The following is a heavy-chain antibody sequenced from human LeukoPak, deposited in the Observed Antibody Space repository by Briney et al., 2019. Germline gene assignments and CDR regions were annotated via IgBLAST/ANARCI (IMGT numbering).Heavy chain of an antibody. CDR3: ARYCSSTSCSFEDY. J-gene: IGHJ4*02. D-gene: IGHD2-2*01. CDR2: LSGDGDSR. V-gene: IGHV3-23*01. Sequence: PGGSLRLSCAASGFSFSGYDMSWVRQAPGKGLEWVSGLSGDGDSRYYADSVKGRFTISRDNAKNSLYLQMNSLRAEDTAVYYCARYCSSTSCSFEDYWGQGTLVTVSS. CDR1: GFSFSGYD.